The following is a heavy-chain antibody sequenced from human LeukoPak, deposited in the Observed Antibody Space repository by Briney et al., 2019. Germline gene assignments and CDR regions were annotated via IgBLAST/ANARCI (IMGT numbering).Heavy chain of an antibody. Sequence: PSETLSLTCTVSGGSISSSSYYWGWIRQPPGKGLEWIGSIYYSGSTYYNPSLKSRVTISVDTSKNQFSLKLSSVTAADTAVYYCARHFRYSSGRDFDYWGQGTLVTVSS. D-gene: IGHD2-15*01. CDR1: GGSISSSSYY. CDR2: IYYSGST. CDR3: ARHFRYSSGRDFDY. V-gene: IGHV4-39*01. J-gene: IGHJ4*02.